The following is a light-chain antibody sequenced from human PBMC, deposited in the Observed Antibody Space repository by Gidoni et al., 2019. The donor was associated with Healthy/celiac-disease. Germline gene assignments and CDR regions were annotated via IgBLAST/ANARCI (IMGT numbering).Light chain of an antibody. Sequence: DIVMTQSPLSLPVTPVEPAPISCRSSQSLLHSNGYNYLDWYLQKPGQSPQLLIYLGSNRASGVPDRFSGSGSGTDFTLKISRVEAEDVGVYYCMQALQTPLTFGGGTKVEIK. J-gene: IGKJ4*01. CDR2: LGS. CDR1: QSLLHSNGYNY. V-gene: IGKV2-28*01. CDR3: MQALQTPLT.